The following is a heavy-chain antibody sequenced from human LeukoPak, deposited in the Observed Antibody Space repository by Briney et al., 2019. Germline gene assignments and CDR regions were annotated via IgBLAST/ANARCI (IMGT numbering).Heavy chain of an antibody. D-gene: IGHD1/OR15-1a*01. CDR2: INPSGGST. CDR3: ARLAQGYTSWNTYYYYSYMDV. V-gene: IGHV1-46*01. J-gene: IGHJ6*03. Sequence: ASVKVSCKASGYTFTSYYMHWVRQAPGQGLEWMGIINPSGGSTSYAQKFQGRVTMTRDMSTSTVYMELSSLRSEDTAVYYCARLAQGYTSWNTYYYYSYMDVWGKGTTVTISS. CDR1: GYTFTSYY.